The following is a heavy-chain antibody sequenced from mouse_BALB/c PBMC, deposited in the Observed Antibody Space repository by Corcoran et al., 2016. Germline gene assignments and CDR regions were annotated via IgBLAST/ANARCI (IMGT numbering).Heavy chain of an antibody. V-gene: IGHV14-3*02. J-gene: IGHJ2*01. CDR1: GFNIKDTY. Sequence: EVQLQHSGAELVKPGASVKLCCTASGFNIKDTYMHGVKQRPEQGLEWIGRIDPANGSTKYDPKFQGKATMTADTSSNTVYLQLSSLTSEATAVYYCGRSREGNYVVYWGQGTTLTVSS. CDR3: GRSREGNYVVY. CDR2: IDPANGST. D-gene: IGHD2-1*01.